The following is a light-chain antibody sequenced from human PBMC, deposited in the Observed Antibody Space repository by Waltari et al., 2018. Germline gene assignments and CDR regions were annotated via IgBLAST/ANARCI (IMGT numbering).Light chain of an antibody. V-gene: IGKV1-39*01. CDR2: AAS. CDR3: QQSYRTPWT. CDR1: QSIRTY. J-gene: IGKJ1*01. Sequence: DILISHATSSRSATVGDRFTITCRASQSIRTYLNWYQQKKGKAPELLISAASDLQSGVPSRFSGSGSGTEFTLTISGLQTEDFATYYCQQSYRTPWTFGQGSKVEIK.